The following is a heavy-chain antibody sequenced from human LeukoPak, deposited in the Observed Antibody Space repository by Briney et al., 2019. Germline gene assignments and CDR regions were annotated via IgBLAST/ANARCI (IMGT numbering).Heavy chain of an antibody. V-gene: IGHV4-34*01. CDR3: ARGYNGDYGGDYYFDY. J-gene: IGHJ4*02. CDR2: INHSGST. CDR1: GGSFRGYY. Sequence: SETLSLTCAVYGGSFRGYYWSWIRQPPGKGLEWIGEINHSGSTNYNPSLKSRVTISVDTSKNQFSLKLSSVTAADTAVYYCARGYNGDYGGDYYFDYWGQGTLVTVSS. D-gene: IGHD4-17*01.